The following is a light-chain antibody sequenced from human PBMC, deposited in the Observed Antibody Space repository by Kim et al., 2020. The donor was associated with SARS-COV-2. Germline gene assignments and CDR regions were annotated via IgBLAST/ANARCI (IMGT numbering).Light chain of an antibody. J-gene: IGKJ1*01. CDR3: QQYNSYPKT. CDR1: QSISSW. Sequence: GDRVTITCRASQSISSWLAWYQQKPGKAPKLLIYDASSLESGVPSRFSGSGSGTELTLTISSLQPDDFATYYCQQYNSYPKTFGQGTKVDI. V-gene: IGKV1-5*01. CDR2: DAS.